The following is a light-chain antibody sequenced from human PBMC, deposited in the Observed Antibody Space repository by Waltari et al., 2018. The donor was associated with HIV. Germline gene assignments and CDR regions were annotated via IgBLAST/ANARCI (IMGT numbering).Light chain of an antibody. CDR3: QQSYESPFN. CDR1: QAITTY. V-gene: IGKV1-39*01. J-gene: IGKJ3*01. Sequence: IQVTQSPSSLSASLGDTVVITCRASQAITTYLNWYQQKADKPPVLLVYSASSLQTGAAARFRGSGSGRDFTLSISGLQPEDFATYFCQQSYESPFNFGPGTK. CDR2: SAS.